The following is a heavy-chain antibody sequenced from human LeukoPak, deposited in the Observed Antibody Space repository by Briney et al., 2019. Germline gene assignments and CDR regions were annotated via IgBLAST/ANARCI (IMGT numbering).Heavy chain of an antibody. CDR3: ARVRRAYGDYGCFDY. CDR1: GFTFSSYS. Sequence: PGGSLTLSCAASGFTFSSYSMNWVRQAPGKGLEWVSSISSSSSYIYYADSVKGRFTIPRDNAKNSLYLQMNSLRAEDTAVYYCARVRRAYGDYGCFDYWGQGTLVTVSS. D-gene: IGHD4-17*01. V-gene: IGHV3-21*01. J-gene: IGHJ4*02. CDR2: ISSSSSYI.